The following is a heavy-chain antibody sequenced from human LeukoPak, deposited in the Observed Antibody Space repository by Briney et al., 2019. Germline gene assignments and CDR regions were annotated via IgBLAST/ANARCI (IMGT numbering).Heavy chain of an antibody. CDR2: IIPIFGTA. CDR1: GGTFSSYA. D-gene: IGHD6-19*01. Sequence: SVKVSCKASGGTFSSYAISWVRQAPGQGLEWMGGIIPIFGTANYAQKFQGRVTITTDESTSTAYMELSSLRSEDTAVYYCASEEAGTLLGFDPWGQGTLVTVSS. J-gene: IGHJ5*02. CDR3: ASEEAGTLLGFDP. V-gene: IGHV1-69*05.